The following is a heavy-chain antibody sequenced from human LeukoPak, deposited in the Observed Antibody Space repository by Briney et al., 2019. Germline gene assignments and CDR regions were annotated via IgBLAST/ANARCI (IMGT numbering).Heavy chain of an antibody. CDR2: ISGSGGST. V-gene: IGHV3-23*01. D-gene: IGHD6-19*01. Sequence: GGALRLSCAASGFTFSSYAMSWVRQAPGKGLEWVSAISGSGGSTYYADSVKGRFTISRDNSKNTLYLQMNSLRAEDTAVYYCAKVEALLAVAGRVEYWGKGTLVTVSS. CDR1: GFTFSSYA. J-gene: IGHJ4*02. CDR3: AKVEALLAVAGRVEY.